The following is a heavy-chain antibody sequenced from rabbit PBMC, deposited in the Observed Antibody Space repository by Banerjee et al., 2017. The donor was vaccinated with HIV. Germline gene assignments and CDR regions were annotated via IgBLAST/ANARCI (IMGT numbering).Heavy chain of an antibody. CDR2: IGTTYGST. CDR1: GIDFSSGYD. V-gene: IGHV1S45*01. CDR3: AKDPYGSSSANFNL. J-gene: IGHJ4*01. Sequence: QEQLEESGGDLVKPGASLTLTCTASGIDFSSGYDMCWVRQAPGKGLEWIGCIGTTYGSTWYASWAKGRFTISKTSSTTVTLQMTSLTAADTATYFCAKDPYGSSSANFNLWGPGTLVTVS. D-gene: IGHD1-1*01.